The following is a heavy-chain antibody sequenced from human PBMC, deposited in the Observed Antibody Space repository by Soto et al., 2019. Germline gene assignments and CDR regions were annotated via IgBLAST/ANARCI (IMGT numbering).Heavy chain of an antibody. CDR3: ERRSAGSGYGYFDD. CDR1: DDAIRIGGYC. J-gene: IGHJ4*02. D-gene: IGHD5-12*01. CDR2: IYYSGST. Sequence: SDTCPVSDDAIRIGGYCWSSIRQHPGKGLEWIGNIYYSGSTYYSPSLKSRLTMSVDTSKNQFSMKLTSVTSADTAVYHRERRSAGSGYGYFDDWGQVTQV. V-gene: IGHV4-31*03.